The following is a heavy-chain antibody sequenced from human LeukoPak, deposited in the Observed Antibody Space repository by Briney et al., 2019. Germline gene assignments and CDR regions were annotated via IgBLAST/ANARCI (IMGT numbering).Heavy chain of an antibody. J-gene: IGHJ5*02. Sequence: PGGSLRLSCAASGFTFSNYGMHWVRQAPGKGLEWVAVISYDASKQYYADSAKGRFTISRDSSKNTLYLQMNSLRPDDTAVYYCAKCGYSGYGGNWFDPWGQGTLVTVSS. CDR3: AKCGYSGYGGNWFDP. CDR1: GFTFSNYG. V-gene: IGHV3-30*18. CDR2: ISYDASKQ. D-gene: IGHD5-12*01.